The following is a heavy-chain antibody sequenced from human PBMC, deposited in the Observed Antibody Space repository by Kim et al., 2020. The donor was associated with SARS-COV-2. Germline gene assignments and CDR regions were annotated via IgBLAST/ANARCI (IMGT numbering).Heavy chain of an antibody. D-gene: IGHD3-22*01. CDR1: GFSFSNYA. CDR3: AKTGHDSSGYYPHY. V-gene: IGHV3-23*01. J-gene: IGHJ4*02. CDR2: ISDSGGTT. Sequence: GGSLRLSCAASGFSFSNYAMSWVRQAPGKGLEWVSAISDSGGTTYYADSVKGRFTISRDNSKNTLYLQMNSLRAEDTAVYYCAKTGHDSSGYYPHYWGQGTLVTVSS.